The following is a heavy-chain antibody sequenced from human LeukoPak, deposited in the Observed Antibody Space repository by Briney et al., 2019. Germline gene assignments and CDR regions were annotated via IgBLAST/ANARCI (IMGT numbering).Heavy chain of an antibody. Sequence: PSETLSLTCTVSGGSVSSGSYYWSWIRQPPGKGLEWIGYIYYSGSTNYNPSLKSRVTISVDTSKNQFSLKLSSVTAADTAVYYCARRRSYGFFPRPHDAFDIWGQGTMVTVSS. D-gene: IGHD5-18*01. CDR1: GGSVSSGSYY. CDR2: IYYSGST. J-gene: IGHJ3*02. CDR3: ARRRSYGFFPRPHDAFDI. V-gene: IGHV4-61*01.